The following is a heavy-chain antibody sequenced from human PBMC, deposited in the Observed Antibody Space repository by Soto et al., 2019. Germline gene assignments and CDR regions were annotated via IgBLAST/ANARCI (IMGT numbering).Heavy chain of an antibody. J-gene: IGHJ4*02. Sequence: VGSLRLSCAASGFTFSSYCMHWVRQAPGKGLVWVSRINSDGSSTSYADSVKGRFTISRDNAKNTLYLQMNSLRAEDTAVYYCVRTSLVVAAATREDYWGQGTLVTVSX. D-gene: IGHD2-15*01. CDR3: VRTSLVVAAATREDY. CDR1: GFTFSSYC. CDR2: INSDGSST. V-gene: IGHV3-74*01.